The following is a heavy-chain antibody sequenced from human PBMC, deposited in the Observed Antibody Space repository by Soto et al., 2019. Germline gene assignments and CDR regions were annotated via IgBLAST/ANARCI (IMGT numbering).Heavy chain of an antibody. CDR1: GGTFYTYT. J-gene: IGHJ4*02. CDR3: ARIPRYSFPTSDDLDS. CDR2: ITPIYPTT. D-gene: IGHD5-18*01. Sequence: GASVKVSCKASGGTFYTYTFSWVRQAPGQGLEWMGSITPIYPTTNYAEKFQGRLTVTADGSTNTAYMELNSLTSDDTAVYYCARIPRYSFPTSDDLDSWGQGTLVTVSS. V-gene: IGHV1-69*13.